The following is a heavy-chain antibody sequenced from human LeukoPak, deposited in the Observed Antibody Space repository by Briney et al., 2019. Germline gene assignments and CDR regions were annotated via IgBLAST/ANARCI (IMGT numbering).Heavy chain of an antibody. J-gene: IGHJ4*02. D-gene: IGHD2-2*01. CDR3: ARSRGGYCSSTSCPYLY. CDR1: GFTFSSYA. V-gene: IGHV3-30*04. Sequence: PGRSLRLSCAASGFTFSSYAMHWVRQAPGKGLEWVAVISYDGSNKYYADSVKGRFTISRDNSKNTLYLQMNSLRAEDTAVYYCARSRGGYCSSTSCPYLYRGQGTLVTVSS. CDR2: ISYDGSNK.